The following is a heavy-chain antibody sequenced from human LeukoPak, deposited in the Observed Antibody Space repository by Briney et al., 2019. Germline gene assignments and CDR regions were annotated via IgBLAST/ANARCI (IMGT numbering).Heavy chain of an antibody. V-gene: IGHV4-59*08. CDR1: GGSISSYY. CDR2: IYYSGST. Sequence: PSETLSLTCTVSGGSISSYYWSWIRQPPGKGLEWIGYIYYSGSTNYNPSLKSRVTISVDTSKNQFSLKLSSVTAADTAVYYCARLWFGEPSFDYWGQGTLVTVSS. J-gene: IGHJ4*02. CDR3: ARLWFGEPSFDY. D-gene: IGHD3-10*01.